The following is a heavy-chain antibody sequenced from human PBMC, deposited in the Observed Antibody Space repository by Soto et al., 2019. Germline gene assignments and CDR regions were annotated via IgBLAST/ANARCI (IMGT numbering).Heavy chain of an antibody. Sequence: ASVNVACKASGYTFTSYYMHWVRQAPGQGLEWMGIINPSGGSTSYAQKFQGRVTMTRDTSTSTVYMELSSLRSEDTAVYYCARAAGYYYYFDYWGQGTLVTVSS. D-gene: IGHD3-22*01. J-gene: IGHJ4*02. CDR1: GYTFTSYY. V-gene: IGHV1-46*01. CDR2: INPSGGST. CDR3: ARAAGYYYYFDY.